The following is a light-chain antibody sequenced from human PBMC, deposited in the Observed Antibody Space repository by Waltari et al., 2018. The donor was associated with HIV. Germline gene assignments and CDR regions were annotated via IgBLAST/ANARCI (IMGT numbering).Light chain of an antibody. CDR2: ENN. V-gene: IGLV6-57*04. J-gene: IGLJ2*01. CDR1: SGRLASNN. CDR3: QSYFASNDVI. Sequence: NFMLTQPHSVSESPGKTVTISCTRRSGRLASNNVQWYQQRPGGAPTTVIYENNRRPSGVPDRFSGSIDSSSNSASLTISGLKTDDEADYYCQSYFASNDVIFGGGTTLTVL.